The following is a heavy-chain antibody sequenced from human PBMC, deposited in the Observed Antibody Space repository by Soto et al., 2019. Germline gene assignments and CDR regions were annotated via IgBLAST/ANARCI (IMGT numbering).Heavy chain of an antibody. J-gene: IGHJ4*02. CDR2: IIPIFGTA. Sequence: QVQLVQSGAEVTKPGSSVKVSCKASGGTFSSYAISWVRQAPGQGLEWLGGIIPIFGTANYAQKFQGRVTITADDSTSTAYMELSSLRSEDTSVYYCAREGYSSVSGFNYFDYWGQGTLVTVSS. CDR1: GGTFSSYA. V-gene: IGHV1-69*01. CDR3: AREGYSSVSGFNYFDY. D-gene: IGHD6-25*01.